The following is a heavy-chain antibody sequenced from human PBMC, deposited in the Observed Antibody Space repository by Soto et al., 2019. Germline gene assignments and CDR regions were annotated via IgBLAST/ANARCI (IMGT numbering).Heavy chain of an antibody. CDR3: ARDKITGLFDY. J-gene: IGHJ4*02. Sequence: QVQLQQWGAGLLKPSETLSLTCAVYGGSFSGYYWTWIRQPPGTGLEWIGEINHSGSTNYNPSLKRRVTTSVDTSKNQFSLKLTSVTAADTAVDYCARDKITGLFDYWGQGTLVTVSS. CDR1: GGSFSGYY. CDR2: INHSGST. V-gene: IGHV4-34*01. D-gene: IGHD2-8*02.